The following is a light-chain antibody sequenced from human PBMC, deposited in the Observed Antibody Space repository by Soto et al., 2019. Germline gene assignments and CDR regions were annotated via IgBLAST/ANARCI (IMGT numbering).Light chain of an antibody. Sequence: DIQMTQPPSSLSASVGDRVTITCRASQSISSYLNWYQQKPGKTPKLLIYAASSLQSGGPTRFSGSGSVTDFTLTISILQPEDFATYYCQQSYRTFMYTFGQGTKMAIK. CDR3: QQSYRTFMYT. CDR2: AAS. J-gene: IGKJ2*01. CDR1: QSISSY. V-gene: IGKV1-39*01.